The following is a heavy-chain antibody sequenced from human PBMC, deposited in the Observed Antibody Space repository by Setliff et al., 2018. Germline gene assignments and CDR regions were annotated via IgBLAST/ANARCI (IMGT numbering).Heavy chain of an antibody. V-gene: IGHV3-23*01. CDR1: GFTFAAYS. Sequence: PSETLSLSCEGSGFTFAAYSFTWVRQAPGKGLEFVSGIIQGGNTYYGDSVKGRFTMSRDNSKNTLSLQMNSLRAEDTAVYYCARQPSKYDHFWGTYRLDAFDIWGQGTMVTVSS. CDR3: ARQPSKYDHFWGTYRLDAFDI. J-gene: IGHJ3*02. D-gene: IGHD3-16*02. CDR2: IIQGGNT.